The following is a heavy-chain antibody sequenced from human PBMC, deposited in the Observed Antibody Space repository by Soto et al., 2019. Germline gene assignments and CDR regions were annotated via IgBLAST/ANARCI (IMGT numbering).Heavy chain of an antibody. D-gene: IGHD6-13*01. V-gene: IGHV4-59*01. CDR3: ARVGAAAVLNYGMDV. J-gene: IGHJ6*02. CDR2: IYYSGST. Sequence: SETLSLTCTVPCGSISSYYWSWIRQPPGKGLEWIGYIYYSGSTNYNPSLKSRVTISVDTSKNQFSLKLSSVTAADTAVYYCARVGAAAVLNYGMDVWGQGTTVTVSS. CDR1: CGSISSYY.